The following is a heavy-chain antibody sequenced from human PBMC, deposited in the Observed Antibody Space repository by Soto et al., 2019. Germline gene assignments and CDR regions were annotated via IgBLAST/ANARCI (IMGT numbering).Heavy chain of an antibody. CDR2: IYYSVST. Sequence: SETLSLTCSVSGGSISSYYWNWIRQPPGKGLEWIAYIYYSVSTKYNPSLKSRVTISVDTSKNQFSLKLSSVTAADTAVYYCARGDYGDYGDAFDIWGQGTMVTVSS. J-gene: IGHJ3*02. CDR1: GGSISSYY. V-gene: IGHV4-59*01. D-gene: IGHD4-17*01. CDR3: ARGDYGDYGDAFDI.